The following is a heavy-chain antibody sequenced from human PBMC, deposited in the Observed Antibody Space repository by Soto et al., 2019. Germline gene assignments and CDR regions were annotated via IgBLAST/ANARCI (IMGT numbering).Heavy chain of an antibody. CDR3: ARAVTWGLYV. J-gene: IGHJ6*02. D-gene: IGHD3-10*01. Sequence: EVQLVESGGGLVQPGGSLRLSCAASGFTSSLYSMSWVRQAPGKGLEWVSYISLSSTGTHYADSVRGRFTISRDDATNSMHLQMNSLRDGDTVVYYCARAVTWGLYVWGQGTTVSISS. CDR1: GFTSSLYS. V-gene: IGHV3-48*02. CDR2: ISLSSTGT.